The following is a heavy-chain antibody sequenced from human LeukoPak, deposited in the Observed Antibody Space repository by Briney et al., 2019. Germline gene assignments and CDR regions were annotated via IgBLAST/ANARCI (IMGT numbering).Heavy chain of an antibody. CDR2: IYHSGST. J-gene: IGHJ6*02. Sequence: SETLSLTCAVSGGSISSSNWWSWVRQPPGKGLEWIGEIYHSGSTNYNPSLKSRVTISVDKSKNQFSLKLSSVTAADTAVYYCARGSGSSSWPYYYYYGMDVWGQGTTVTVSS. D-gene: IGHD6-13*01. V-gene: IGHV4-4*02. CDR1: GGSISSSNW. CDR3: ARGSGSSSWPYYYYYGMDV.